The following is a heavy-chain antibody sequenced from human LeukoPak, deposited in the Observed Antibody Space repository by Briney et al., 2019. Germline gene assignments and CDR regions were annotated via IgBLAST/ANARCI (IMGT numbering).Heavy chain of an antibody. V-gene: IGHV3-23*01. CDR2: IRGGGGSA. D-gene: IGHD4-17*01. J-gene: IGHJ3*02. CDR3: ARDPNGDYIGAFDM. Sequence: PGGSLRLSCTASGFTFSAYAMMWVRQAPGKGPEWVSAIRGGGGSAFYADSVKGRFTISRDNSKYTLFLQMNSLRAKDTAVYYCARDPNGDYIGAFDMWGPGTMVTVSS. CDR1: GFTFSAYA.